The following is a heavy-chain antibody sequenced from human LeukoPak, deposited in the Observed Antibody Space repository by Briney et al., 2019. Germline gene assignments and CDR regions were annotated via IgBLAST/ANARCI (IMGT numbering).Heavy chain of an antibody. CDR1: GFAFSSFG. J-gene: IGHJ4*02. CDR3: AKNAATYYYDSSGYYDHFDY. D-gene: IGHD3-22*01. CDR2: IRYDGTIK. V-gene: IGHV3-30*02. Sequence: GGSLRLSCPTSGFAFSSFGMHWVRQARGKGLEWVGFIRYDGTIKYYADSVKGRFTISRDNSKNTLYLQMNSLRADDTAVYYCAKNAATYYYDSSGYYDHFDYWGQGTLVTASS.